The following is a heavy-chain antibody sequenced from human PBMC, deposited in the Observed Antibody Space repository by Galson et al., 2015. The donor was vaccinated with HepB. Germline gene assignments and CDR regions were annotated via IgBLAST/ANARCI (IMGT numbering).Heavy chain of an antibody. CDR1: GFTFSSYA. CDR3: ARALPAYCSSTSCHDPIDY. Sequence: SLRLSCAASGFTFSSYAMHWVRQAPGRGLEWVAVISYDGSNKYYADSVKGRFTISRDNSKNTLYLQMNSLRAEDTAVYYCARALPAYCSSTSCHDPIDYWGQGPLVTVSS. J-gene: IGHJ4*02. V-gene: IGHV3-30-3*01. CDR2: ISYDGSNK. D-gene: IGHD2-2*01.